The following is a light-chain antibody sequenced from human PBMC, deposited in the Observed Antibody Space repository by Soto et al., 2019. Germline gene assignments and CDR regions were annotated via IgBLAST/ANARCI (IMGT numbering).Light chain of an antibody. J-gene: IGLJ1*01. Sequence: QSALTQPASVSGSPGQSITISCTGTSSDIGTYNFVSWYQQHPGKAPKLMIYDVTNRPSEVSNRFSGSKSDNTASLTISGLQAEDEADYYCSSYTASASYVFGTGTKLTVL. V-gene: IGLV2-14*03. CDR3: SSYTASASYV. CDR2: DVT. CDR1: SSDIGTYNF.